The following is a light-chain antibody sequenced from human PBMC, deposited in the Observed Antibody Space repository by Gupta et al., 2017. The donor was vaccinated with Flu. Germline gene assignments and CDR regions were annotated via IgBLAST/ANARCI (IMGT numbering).Light chain of an antibody. Sequence: EIVMTQSPATLSVSPGERATLSCRASQSVSSNLAWYQQKPGQAPRLLIYGASTRATGITARFSGSGYGKEFTLTISSRQLEDFAVYYCQHNKNWPPGIFGQGTKLEIK. V-gene: IGKV3D-15*01. CDR3: QHNKNWPPGI. CDR2: GAS. J-gene: IGKJ2*02. CDR1: QSVSSN.